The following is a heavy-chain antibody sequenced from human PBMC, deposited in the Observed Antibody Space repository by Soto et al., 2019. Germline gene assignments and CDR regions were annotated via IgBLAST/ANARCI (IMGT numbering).Heavy chain of an antibody. J-gene: IGHJ4*02. Sequence: SETLSLTCAVYGGSFSGYYWSWIRQPPGKGLEWIGEINHSGSTNYNPSLKSRVTISVDTSKNQFSLKLSSVTAADTAVYYCASSSGGSCYSWGQGTXVTVSS. CDR1: GGSFSGYY. V-gene: IGHV4-34*01. CDR3: ASSSGGSCYS. D-gene: IGHD2-15*01. CDR2: INHSGST.